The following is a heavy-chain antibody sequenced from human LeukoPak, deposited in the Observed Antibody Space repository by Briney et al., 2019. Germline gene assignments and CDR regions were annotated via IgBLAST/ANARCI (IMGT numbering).Heavy chain of an antibody. Sequence: SETLSLTCAVYGGSFSGYYWSWIRQPPGKGLEWIGEINHSGSTNYNPSLKGRVTISVDTSKNQFSLKLSSVTAADTAVYYCARGRAVLRYFDWLSTRSPMGWFDPWGQGTLVTVSS. V-gene: IGHV4-34*01. CDR3: ARGRAVLRYFDWLSTRSPMGWFDP. D-gene: IGHD3-9*01. CDR2: INHSGST. J-gene: IGHJ5*02. CDR1: GGSFSGYY.